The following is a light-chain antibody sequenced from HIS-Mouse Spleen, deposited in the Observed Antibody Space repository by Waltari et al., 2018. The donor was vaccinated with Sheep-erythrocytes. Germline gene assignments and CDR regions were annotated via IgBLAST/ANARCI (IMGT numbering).Light chain of an antibody. V-gene: IGLV3-1*01. Sequence: SYELTQPPSVSVSPGQTASITCPGDNLGDKYACWYQQKPGQSPVRVIYQDSKRPSGIPERFSGSNSGNTATLTISGTQAMDEADYYCQAWDSSTAVFGGGTKLTVL. CDR1: NLGDKY. J-gene: IGLJ2*01. CDR3: QAWDSSTAV. CDR2: QDS.